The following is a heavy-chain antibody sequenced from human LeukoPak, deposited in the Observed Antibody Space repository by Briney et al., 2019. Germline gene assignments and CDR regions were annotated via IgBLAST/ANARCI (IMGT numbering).Heavy chain of an antibody. CDR2: ISWDGGIT. CDR1: GFTFDDYT. V-gene: IGHV3-43*01. J-gene: IGHJ4*02. Sequence: GGSLRLSCAAPGFTFDDYTMHWVRQAPGKGLECISLISWDGGITYYADSVKGRFTISRDNSKNTLCLQMNSLRAEDTAVYYCAKVLSIAALPDYWGQGTLVTVSS. D-gene: IGHD6-6*01. CDR3: AKVLSIAALPDY.